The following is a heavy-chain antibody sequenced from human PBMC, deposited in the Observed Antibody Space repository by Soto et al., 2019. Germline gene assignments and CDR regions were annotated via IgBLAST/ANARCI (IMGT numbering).Heavy chain of an antibody. V-gene: IGHV3-23*01. CDR2: IDDGDSGDTN. D-gene: IGHD1-7*01. Sequence: AESLRLTCAASGFSLSSYAFSWVRQAPGKGLEWIWCIDDGDSGDTNAYADSVKSRFIVSCDYPKNMLLLHMTSLRDEDTAVDYCAKGGPGTTLRLDPWGQGTLVTVSS. J-gene: IGHJ5*02. CDR1: GFSLSSYA. CDR3: AKGGPGTTLRLDP.